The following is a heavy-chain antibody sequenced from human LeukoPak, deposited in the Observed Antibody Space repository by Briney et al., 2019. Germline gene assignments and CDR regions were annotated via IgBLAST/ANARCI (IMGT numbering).Heavy chain of an antibody. CDR1: GGSISSSNYY. CDR2: LYYSGST. Sequence: SETLSLTCTVSGGSISSSNYYWGWIRQPPGTGLEWIGSLYYSGSTYYNPSLKSRVAISVDTSKNQFSLKLSSVTAADTAVYYCARDPGTVVNTWGQGTLVTVSS. D-gene: IGHD4-23*01. J-gene: IGHJ5*02. CDR3: ARDPGTVVNT. V-gene: IGHV4-39*02.